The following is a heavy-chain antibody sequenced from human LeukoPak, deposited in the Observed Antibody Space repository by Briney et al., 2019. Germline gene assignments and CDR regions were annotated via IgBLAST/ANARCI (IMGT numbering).Heavy chain of an antibody. CDR3: ARELMDTAMVTGFGY. Sequence: SVKVSCKASGGTFSSYAISWVRQAPGQGLEWMGRIIPIFGIASYAQKFQGRVTITADKSTSTAYMELSSLRSEDTAVYYCARELMDTAMVTGFGYWGQGTLVTVSS. CDR2: IIPIFGIA. D-gene: IGHD5-18*01. V-gene: IGHV1-69*04. J-gene: IGHJ4*02. CDR1: GGTFSSYA.